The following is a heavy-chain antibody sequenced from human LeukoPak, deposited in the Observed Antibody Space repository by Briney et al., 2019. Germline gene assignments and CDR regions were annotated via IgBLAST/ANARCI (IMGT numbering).Heavy chain of an antibody. D-gene: IGHD1-26*01. CDR3: ARGRNRRGSYGPDY. CDR1: GYTFTGYY. J-gene: IGHJ4*02. V-gene: IGHV1-2*02. CDR2: INPNSGGT. Sequence: ASVKVSCKASGYTFTGYYMHWVRQAPGQGLEWMGWINPNSGGTNYAQKFQGRVTMTRDTSISTAYMELSRLRSDDTAVYYCARGRNRRGSYGPDYWGQGTLVTVSS.